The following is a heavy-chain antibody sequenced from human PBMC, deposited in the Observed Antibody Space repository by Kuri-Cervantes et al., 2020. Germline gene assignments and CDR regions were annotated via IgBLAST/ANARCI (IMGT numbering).Heavy chain of an antibody. J-gene: IGHJ4*02. D-gene: IGHD3-10*01. V-gene: IGHV4-34*01. CDR2: INHSGST. CDR3: ARLRFGELLSFDS. Sequence: SETLSLTCTVSGGSISSYYWSWIRQPPGKGLEWIGEINHSGSTNYNPSLKSRVTISVDTSKNQFSLKLSSVTAADTAVYYCARLRFGELLSFDSWGQGTLVTVSS. CDR1: GGSISSYY.